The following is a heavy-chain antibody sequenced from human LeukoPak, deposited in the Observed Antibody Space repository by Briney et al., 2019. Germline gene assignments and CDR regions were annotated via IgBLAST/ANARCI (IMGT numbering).Heavy chain of an antibody. D-gene: IGHD1-26*01. CDR1: GFKFNDYA. CDR2: LSWHSGSI. J-gene: IGHJ4*02. CDR3: AKETKVGENLYYFDY. V-gene: IGHV3-9*01. Sequence: PGRSLRLSCVASGFKFNDYAMHCVRQAPGKGLEWVSGLSWHSGSIGYADSVKGRFIISRDNAKNSLYLEMNSLRPEDSALYYCAKETKVGENLYYFDYWGRGTLVTVSS.